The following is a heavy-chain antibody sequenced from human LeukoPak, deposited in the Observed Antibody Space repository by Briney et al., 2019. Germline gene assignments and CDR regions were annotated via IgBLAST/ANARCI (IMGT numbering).Heavy chain of an antibody. CDR3: ARDTGYDYGIYGY. CDR2: ISGSGGST. J-gene: IGHJ4*02. D-gene: IGHD5-12*01. Sequence: GGSLRLSCAASGFTFSRYGMSWVRQAPGEGLEWVSAISGSGGSTYYADSVKGRFTISRDNATNSLYLQMTSLRAEDTAVYYCARDTGYDYGIYGYWGQGTLVTVSS. V-gene: IGHV3-23*01. CDR1: GFTFSRYG.